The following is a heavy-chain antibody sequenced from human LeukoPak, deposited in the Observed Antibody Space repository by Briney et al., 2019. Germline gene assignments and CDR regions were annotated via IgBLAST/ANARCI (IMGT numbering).Heavy chain of an antibody. CDR3: ARCSSSWSLHFDY. J-gene: IGHJ4*02. D-gene: IGHD6-13*01. CDR1: GESISSDNAYY. Sequence: PSETLSLTCAVSGESISSDNAYYWSWARQPPGQGLEWIGEIHHSGSANYDSSFKSRVTISVDKSRNQISLELNSVTAADMAVYYCARCSSSWSLHFDYWGQGTLVTVSS. CDR2: IHHSGSA. V-gene: IGHV4-4*02.